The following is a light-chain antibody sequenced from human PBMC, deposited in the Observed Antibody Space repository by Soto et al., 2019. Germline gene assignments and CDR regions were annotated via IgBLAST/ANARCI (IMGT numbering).Light chain of an antibody. CDR3: RQYCSTPWT. J-gene: IGKJ1*01. Sequence: DIVMTQSPDSLAVSLGERATINCKSSQSVLYSSNNKNYLAWYQQKPGQPPKLLIYWASTRESGVPDRFSGSGSGTDFTLTISSLQAEDVAVYYCRQYCSTPWTFGQGTKVEIK. CDR1: QSVLYSSNNKNY. V-gene: IGKV4-1*01. CDR2: WAS.